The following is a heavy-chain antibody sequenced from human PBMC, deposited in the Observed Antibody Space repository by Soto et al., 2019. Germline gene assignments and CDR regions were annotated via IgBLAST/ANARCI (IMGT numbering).Heavy chain of an antibody. D-gene: IGHD4-17*01. CDR1: GGSLSTYY. CDR2: IYYSGST. CDR3: ARDYGDYVIDY. V-gene: IGHV4-59*01. J-gene: IGHJ4*02. Sequence: SETLSLTCTVSGGSLSTYYWSWIRQPPGKGLEWIGYIYYSGSTNYNPSLKSRVTISVDTSKNQFSLKLSSVTAADTAVYYCARDYGDYVIDYWGQGTLVTVSS.